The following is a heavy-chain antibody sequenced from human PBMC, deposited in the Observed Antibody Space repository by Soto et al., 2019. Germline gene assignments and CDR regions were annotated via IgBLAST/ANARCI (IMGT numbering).Heavy chain of an antibody. CDR1: GGSISSYY. Sequence: SETLSLTCTVSGGSISSYYWSWIRQPPGKGLEWIGYIYYSGSTNYNPSLKSRVTISVDTSKNQFSLKLSSVTAADTAVYYCARDSVTRTGYYYGMDVWGQGTTVTVSS. J-gene: IGHJ6*02. V-gene: IGHV4-59*01. D-gene: IGHD3-9*01. CDR2: IYYSGST. CDR3: ARDSVTRTGYYYGMDV.